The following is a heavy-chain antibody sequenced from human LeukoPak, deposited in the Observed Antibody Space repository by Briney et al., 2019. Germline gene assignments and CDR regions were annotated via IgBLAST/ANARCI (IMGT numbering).Heavy chain of an antibody. Sequence: RGSLRLSCAASGFTFSSYAMHWVRQAPGKGLEWVAVISYDGSNKYYADSVKGRFTISRDNSKNTLYLQMNSLRAEDTAVYYCARDPSLYCSGGSCPPYYFDYWGQGTLVTVSS. CDR3: ARDPSLYCSGGSCPPYYFDY. D-gene: IGHD2-15*01. CDR2: ISYDGSNK. J-gene: IGHJ4*02. V-gene: IGHV3-30-3*01. CDR1: GFTFSSYA.